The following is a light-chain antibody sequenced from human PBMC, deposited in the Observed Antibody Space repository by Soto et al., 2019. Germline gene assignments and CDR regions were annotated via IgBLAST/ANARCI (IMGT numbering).Light chain of an antibody. CDR3: QQLYGSPLT. Sequence: DIQLTQSPSFLSASVGDRVTITCRASQGISSYLAWYQQKPGKAPKLLIYAASTLQSGVPSTFSGSGSGTEFTLTISSLQHEDFATNSCQQLYGSPLTFGGGTKVEIK. V-gene: IGKV1-9*01. CDR1: QGISSY. CDR2: AAS. J-gene: IGKJ4*01.